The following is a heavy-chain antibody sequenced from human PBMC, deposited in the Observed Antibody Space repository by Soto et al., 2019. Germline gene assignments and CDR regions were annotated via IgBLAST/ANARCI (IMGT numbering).Heavy chain of an antibody. Sequence: PSETLSLTCTVSGASISSYYWSWIRLSAGRGLEWIGRLYTSGSSDYNPSLKSRLTMAADTSNNQFFVKLTSVTAADTAVYYCVRGRSSGYEFWFDPWGQGTLVTVSS. CDR1: GASISSYY. CDR2: LYTSGSS. CDR3: VRGRSSGYEFWFDP. J-gene: IGHJ5*02. D-gene: IGHD5-12*01. V-gene: IGHV4-4*07.